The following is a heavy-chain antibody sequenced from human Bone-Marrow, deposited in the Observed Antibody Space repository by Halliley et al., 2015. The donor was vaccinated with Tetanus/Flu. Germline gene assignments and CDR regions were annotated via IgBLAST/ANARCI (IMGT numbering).Heavy chain of an antibody. D-gene: IGHD6-19*01. V-gene: IGHV3-53*01. CDR3: ARDQWGRGGWYGGRYYYYGMDV. Sequence: GGNTFYADSVKGRFTTSRDNSKNMLYLEMNSLRAEDTAIYFCARDQWGRGGWYGGRYYYYGMDVWGQGTTVTVSS. J-gene: IGHJ6*02. CDR2: GGNT.